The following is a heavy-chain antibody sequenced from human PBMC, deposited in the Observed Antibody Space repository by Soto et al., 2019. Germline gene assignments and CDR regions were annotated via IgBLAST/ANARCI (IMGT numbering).Heavy chain of an antibody. CDR1: GFTFSSYS. J-gene: IGHJ6*02. CDR2: ISSSSSYI. D-gene: IGHD2-8*01. CDR3: AREVRRVLTYYGMDV. V-gene: IGHV3-21*01. Sequence: PGGSLRLSCAASGFTFSSYSMDWVRQAPGKGLEWVSSISSSSSYIYYADSVKGRFTISRDNAENSLYLQMNSLRAEDTAVYYCAREVRRVLTYYGMDVWGQGTTVTVSS.